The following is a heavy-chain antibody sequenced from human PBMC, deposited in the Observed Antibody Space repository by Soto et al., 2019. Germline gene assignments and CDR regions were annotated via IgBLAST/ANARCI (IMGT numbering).Heavy chain of an antibody. J-gene: IGHJ3*02. V-gene: IGHV4-30-4*01. D-gene: IGHD2-2*01. Sequence: LSLTCTVSGGSISSGDYYWCWIRQPPVKSLEWIGYIYYSGSTYYNPSLKSRVTISVDTSKNQFSLKLSSVTAADTAVYYCARDPRTYCSSTSCYDAFDIWGQGTMVTVSS. CDR1: GGSISSGDYY. CDR3: ARDPRTYCSSTSCYDAFDI. CDR2: IYYSGST.